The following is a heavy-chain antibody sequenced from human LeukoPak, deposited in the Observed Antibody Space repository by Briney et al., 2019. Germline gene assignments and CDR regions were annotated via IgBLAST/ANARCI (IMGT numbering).Heavy chain of an antibody. V-gene: IGHV1-69*01. D-gene: IGHD3-10*01. Sequence: SVKVSCKASGGTFSSYAISWVRQAPGQGLEWMGGIIPIFGTANYAQKFQGRVTITADESTSTAYMELSSLRSEDTAVYYCARVGDGSGSYYNVGEFGYWGQGTLVTVSP. CDR2: IIPIFGTA. J-gene: IGHJ4*02. CDR3: ARVGDGSGSYYNVGEFGY. CDR1: GGTFSSYA.